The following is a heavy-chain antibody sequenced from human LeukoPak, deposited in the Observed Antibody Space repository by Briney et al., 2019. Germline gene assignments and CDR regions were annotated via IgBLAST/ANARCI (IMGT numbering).Heavy chain of an antibody. J-gene: IGHJ5*02. D-gene: IGHD2-15*01. CDR1: GFTFSGYY. Sequence: SLRLSCAASGFTFSGYYMSWIRQAPGKGLEWVSYISSSSSYTNYADSVKGRFTISRDNAKNSLYLQMNSLRAEDTAVYYCASYGYCSGGSCYSGWFDPWGQGTLVTVS. V-gene: IGHV3-11*03. CDR2: ISSSSSYT. CDR3: ASYGYCSGGSCYSGWFDP.